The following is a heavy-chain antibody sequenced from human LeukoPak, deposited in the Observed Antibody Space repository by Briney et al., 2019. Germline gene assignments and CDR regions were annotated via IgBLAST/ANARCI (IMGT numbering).Heavy chain of an antibody. D-gene: IGHD2/OR15-2a*01. CDR2: MNSGGST. Sequence: GGSVRLSCAASGFTVSSSYMNWVRQAPGKGLEWVAVMNSGGSTNYSDPVKGRFTISRDNSKNTLYLQMNSLSAKDTAADYFANDISNRKWFDSWGQGTLVTVSS. CDR1: GFTVSSSY. CDR3: ANDISNRKWFDS. V-gene: IGHV3-66*02. J-gene: IGHJ5*01.